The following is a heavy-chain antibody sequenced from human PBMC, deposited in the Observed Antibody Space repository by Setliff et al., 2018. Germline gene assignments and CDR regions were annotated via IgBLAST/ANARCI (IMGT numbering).Heavy chain of an antibody. CDR3: ARQIDYGDFQYFDY. CDR2: IYRNGKT. Sequence: SETLSLTCSVSDFSINSGYYWGWIRQSPGEGLEWIGSIYRNGKTYYNPSLKSRVTISVDTSKNQLSLKLNSVTAADTAVYYCARQIDYGDFQYFDYWGQGTLVTVSS. D-gene: IGHD4-17*01. V-gene: IGHV4-38-2*01. CDR1: DFSINSGYY. J-gene: IGHJ4*02.